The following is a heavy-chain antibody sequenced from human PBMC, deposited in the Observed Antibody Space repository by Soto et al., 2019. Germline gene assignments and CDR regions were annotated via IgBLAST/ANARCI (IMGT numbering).Heavy chain of an antibody. CDR2: VYYSGST. D-gene: IGHD3-22*01. J-gene: IGHJ4*02. CDR3: ARDYRYAGFDSTGYYYGGHFDS. CDR1: GGSISSFY. V-gene: IGHV4-59*01. Sequence: SATLSLTCTASGGSISSFYWSWIRQPPGKGLEWIGYVYYSGSTNYNPSLKSRVTILVDTSKNQFSLSLGSVTAADTAVYYCARDYRYAGFDSTGYYYGGHFDSWGQGTLVTVSS.